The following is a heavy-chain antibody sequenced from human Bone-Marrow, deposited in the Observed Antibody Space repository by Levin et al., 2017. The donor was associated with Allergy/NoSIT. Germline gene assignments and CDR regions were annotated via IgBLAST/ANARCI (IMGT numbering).Heavy chain of an antibody. V-gene: IGHV3-7*01. CDR1: GFTFSSYW. CDR3: AKRGGSGGYYQPFDF. D-gene: IGHD3-22*01. Sequence: QPGGSLRLSCAASGFTFSSYWMSWVRQAPGKGLEWLANIKQDGSEIHYVDSVQGRFTISRDNAKNSLYLHLNSLRAEDTAVYYCAKRGGSGGYYQPFDFWGQGTLVTVSS. CDR2: IKQDGSEI. J-gene: IGHJ4*02.